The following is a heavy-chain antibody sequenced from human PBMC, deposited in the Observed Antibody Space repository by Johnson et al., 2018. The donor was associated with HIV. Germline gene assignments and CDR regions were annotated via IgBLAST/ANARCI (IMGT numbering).Heavy chain of an antibody. CDR2: ISYDGNDR. V-gene: IGHV3-30*04. Sequence: QVQLVESGGGVVQPGRSLTLSCTPSGFTFTTYIMHWVRQAPGKGLEWVAFISYDGNDRNYADFVKGRFTISRDNSKNTLSLQLNSLRPEDTAVYYCARGGDCSGGRCYLHDALDVWGPGTVVTVSS. CDR1: GFTFTTYI. D-gene: IGHD2-15*01. J-gene: IGHJ3*01. CDR3: ARGGDCSGGRCYLHDALDV.